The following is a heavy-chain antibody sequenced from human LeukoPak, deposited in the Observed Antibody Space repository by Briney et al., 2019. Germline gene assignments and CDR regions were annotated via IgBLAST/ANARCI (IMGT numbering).Heavy chain of an antibody. V-gene: IGHV3-30*18. CDR3: AKDLCSTVVTPLCWYFDL. J-gene: IGHJ2*01. Sequence: PGGSLRLSCAASGFTFSSYGTLWLRQAPGKGLEWVAVISYDGSNKYYADSVKGRFTISRDNSKNTLYLQMNSLRADDTAVYYCAKDLCSTVVTPLCWYFDLWGRGTLVTVSS. D-gene: IGHD4-23*01. CDR1: GFTFSSYG. CDR2: ISYDGSNK.